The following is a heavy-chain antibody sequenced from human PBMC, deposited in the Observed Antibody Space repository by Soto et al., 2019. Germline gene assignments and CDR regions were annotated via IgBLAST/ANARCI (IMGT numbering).Heavy chain of an antibody. Sequence: GESLKISCKGLGNSFNNWIGWVRQMPGKGLEWVGIIYPGDSDTRYSPSFQGQVTISADKSISTAYLQWSSLKASDSAMYYCARREGSTNYYGMDVWGQGTTVTVSS. V-gene: IGHV5-51*01. CDR3: ARREGSTNYYGMDV. CDR1: GNSFNNW. J-gene: IGHJ6*02. CDR2: IYPGDSDT.